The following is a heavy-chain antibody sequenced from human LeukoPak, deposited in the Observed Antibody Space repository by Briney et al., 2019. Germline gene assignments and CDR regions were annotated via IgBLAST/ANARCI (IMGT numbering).Heavy chain of an antibody. CDR1: GFTFGSYG. V-gene: IGHV3-23*01. CDR2: FTPNADRT. J-gene: IGHJ1*01. CDR3: AIMHGYYDGSGYWVQ. D-gene: IGHD3-22*01. Sequence: GGSLRLSCAASGFTFGSYGMSWVRQAPGKGLEWVSFFTPNADRTSYADSVEGRFTISRDNPRNTLYMQMNSLRDEDTALYYCAIMHGYYDGSGYWVQWGQGTLVTVSS.